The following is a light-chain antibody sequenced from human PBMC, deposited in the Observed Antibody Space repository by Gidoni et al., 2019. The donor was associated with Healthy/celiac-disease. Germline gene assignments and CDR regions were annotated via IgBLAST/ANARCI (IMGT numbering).Light chain of an antibody. CDR2: AAS. CDR3: QQLNSYFPLT. CDR1: QGISSY. V-gene: IGKV1-9*01. Sequence: PSSLSASVGDRVTITCRASQGISSYLAWYQQKPGKAPKLLIYAASTLQSGVPSRFSGSGSGTDFTLTISSLQPEDFATYYCQQLNSYFPLTFGGGTKVEIK. J-gene: IGKJ4*01.